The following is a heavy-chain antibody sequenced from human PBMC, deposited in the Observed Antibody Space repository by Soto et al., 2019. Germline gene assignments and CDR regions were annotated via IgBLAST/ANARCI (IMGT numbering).Heavy chain of an antibody. CDR3: AKDGNWLDVYFDV. D-gene: IGHD6-19*01. Sequence: GGSLRLSCVASGIEFSNYAMSWVRQAPGKGLEWVSISSTSGRSRYHADSVKGRFTISRDNSKNTLYLHMTNLRAEDTAVYYCAKDGNWLDVYFDVWGQGTPVTVSS. CDR1: GIEFSNYA. J-gene: IGHJ4*02. V-gene: IGHV3-23*01. CDR2: SSTSGRSR.